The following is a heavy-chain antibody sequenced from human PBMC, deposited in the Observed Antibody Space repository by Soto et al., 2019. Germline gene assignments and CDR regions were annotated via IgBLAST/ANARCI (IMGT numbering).Heavy chain of an antibody. D-gene: IGHD2-21*02. Sequence: NPSETLSLTCTVSGGSISSGDYYWSWIRQPPGKGLEWIGYIYYSGSTYYNPSLKSRVTISVDTSKNQFSLKLSSVTAADTAVYYCASIPYCGGDCSLGAFDYWGQGTLVTVS. V-gene: IGHV4-30-4*01. J-gene: IGHJ4*02. CDR3: ASIPYCGGDCSLGAFDY. CDR1: GGSISSGDYY. CDR2: IYYSGST.